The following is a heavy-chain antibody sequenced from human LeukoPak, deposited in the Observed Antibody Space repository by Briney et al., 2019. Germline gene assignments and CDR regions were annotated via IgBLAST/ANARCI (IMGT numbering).Heavy chain of an antibody. J-gene: IGHJ5*02. V-gene: IGHV3-30*02. CDR3: AKQVLSFDNVVNWFDP. CDR2: IHSDGEKQ. CDR1: GFKFTNYG. D-gene: IGHD2/OR15-2a*01. Sequence: GGSLRLSCAASGFKFTNYGMHWVRQVSGKGLEWVAFIHSDGEKQYYADSVKGRFTISRDNSKNTVCLQMDSLTSGDTALYYCAKQVLSFDNVVNWFDPWGQGTLVTVSS.